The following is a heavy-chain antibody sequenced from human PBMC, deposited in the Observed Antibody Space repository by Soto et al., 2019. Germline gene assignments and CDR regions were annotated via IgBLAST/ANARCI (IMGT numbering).Heavy chain of an antibody. J-gene: IGHJ6*02. Sequence: ASVKVSCKASGYTFTSYGISWVRQAPGQGLEWMGWISAYNGNTNYAQKLQGRVTMTTDTSTSTAYMELRSLRSDDTAVYYCARVHCSSTSCSRYYYYGMDVRGQGTTVTVSS. CDR1: GYTFTSYG. CDR3: ARVHCSSTSCSRYYYYGMDV. CDR2: ISAYNGNT. D-gene: IGHD2-2*01. V-gene: IGHV1-18*01.